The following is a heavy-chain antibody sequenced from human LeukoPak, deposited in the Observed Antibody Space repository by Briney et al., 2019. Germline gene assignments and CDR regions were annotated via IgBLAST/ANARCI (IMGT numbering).Heavy chain of an antibody. D-gene: IGHD4-23*01. CDR3: AKTKTTVVTTDAFDI. CDR1: GFTVSSNY. Sequence: GGSLRLSCAASGFTVSSNYMSWVRQAPGKGLEWVSVIYSGGSTYYADSVKGRFTISRDNSKNTLYLQMNSLRAEDTAVYYCAKTKTTVVTTDAFDIWGQGTMVAVSS. V-gene: IGHV3-53*01. CDR2: IYSGGST. J-gene: IGHJ3*02.